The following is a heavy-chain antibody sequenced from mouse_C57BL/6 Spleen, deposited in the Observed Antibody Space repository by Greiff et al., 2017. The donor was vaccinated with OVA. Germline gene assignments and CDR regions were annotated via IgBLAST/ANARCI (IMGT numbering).Heavy chain of an antibody. Sequence: EVKLVESGEGLVKPGGSLKLSCAASGFTFSSYAMSWVRQTPEKRLEWVAYISSGGDYIYYADTVKGRFTISRDNARNTLYLQMSSLKSEDTAMYYCTRERGLWTYAMDYWGQGTSVTVSS. CDR3: TRERGLWTYAMDY. CDR1: GFTFSSYA. J-gene: IGHJ4*01. D-gene: IGHD1-1*02. CDR2: ISSGGDYI. V-gene: IGHV5-9-1*02.